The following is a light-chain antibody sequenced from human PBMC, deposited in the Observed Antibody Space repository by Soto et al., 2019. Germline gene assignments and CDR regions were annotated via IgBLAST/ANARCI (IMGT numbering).Light chain of an antibody. J-gene: IGKJ1*01. V-gene: IGKV3-11*01. Sequence: DIVLTQSPATLSLSPGERATLSCRASQSVSSFLAWYQQKPGQAPRLLIYDASNRATGIPARFSGSGSGTDFTLTISSLEPEDCAVYYCQQRSYLVTFGQGTKVEIK. CDR3: QQRSYLVT. CDR1: QSVSSF. CDR2: DAS.